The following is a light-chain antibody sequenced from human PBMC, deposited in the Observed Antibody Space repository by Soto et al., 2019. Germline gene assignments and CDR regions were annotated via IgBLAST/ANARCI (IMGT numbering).Light chain of an antibody. J-gene: IGKJ1*01. V-gene: IGKV1-5*01. CDR3: QPYNSYSWT. Sequence: DIQMTQSPSTLSASVGDRVTITCRASQSISSWLAWYQQKPGKAPKLLIYDASSLESGVPSRFSGSGSGTEFTLTISSLQPDDFATYYCQPYNSYSWTFGQGPKVEIK. CDR2: DAS. CDR1: QSISSW.